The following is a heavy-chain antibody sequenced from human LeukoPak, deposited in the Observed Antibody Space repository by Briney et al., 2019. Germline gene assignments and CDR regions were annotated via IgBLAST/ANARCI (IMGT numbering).Heavy chain of an antibody. CDR3: AKDRGFVEQQLGMDV. V-gene: IGHV3-43*01. Sequence: PGGSLRLSCAASGFTFDDYTMHWVRQAPGKGLEWVSLITWDGSSTYYVDSVKGRFTVSRDNSKNSLYLQMNSLRSEDSALYYCAKDRGFVEQQLGMDVWGKGTTVTVSS. J-gene: IGHJ6*03. CDR2: ITWDGSST. CDR1: GFTFDDYT. D-gene: IGHD6-13*01.